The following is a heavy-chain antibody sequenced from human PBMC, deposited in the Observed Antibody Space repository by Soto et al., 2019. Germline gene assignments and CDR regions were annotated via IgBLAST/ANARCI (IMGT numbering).Heavy chain of an antibody. Sequence: SETLSLTCTVPGGSISSYYWSWIRQPPGKRLEWIGYIYYSGSTNYNPSLKSRVTISVDTSKNQFSLKLSSVTAADTAVYYCARGIQLWPITYYFGYWGEGTLVTVAS. J-gene: IGHJ4*02. CDR2: IYYSGST. CDR3: ARGIQLWPITYYFGY. D-gene: IGHD5-18*01. CDR1: GGSISSYY. V-gene: IGHV4-59*01.